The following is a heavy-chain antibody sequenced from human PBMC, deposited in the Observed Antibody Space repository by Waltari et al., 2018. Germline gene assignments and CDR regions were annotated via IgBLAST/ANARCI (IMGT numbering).Heavy chain of an antibody. CDR3: GRSYYGSYFLDY. CDR1: GGSISSRAYY. D-gene: IGHD1-26*01. CDR2: IHYGGST. V-gene: IGHV4-31*03. J-gene: IGHJ4*02. Sequence: QVQLQESGPGLVKPSQTLSLICTVSGGSISSRAYYWNWIRQQPGKGLEWIGYIHYGGSTYYNPSLRSRVNVSVDTSKNNFSLNLTSVTAADTAVYYCGRSYYGSYFLDYWGQGTVVTVSS.